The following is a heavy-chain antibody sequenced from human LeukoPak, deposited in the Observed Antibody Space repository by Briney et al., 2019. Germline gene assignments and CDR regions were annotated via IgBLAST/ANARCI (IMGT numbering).Heavy chain of an antibody. Sequence: GGSLRLSCSASGFTFSSYAMHWVRQAPGKGLVWVSRINSDGRSTSYAASVKGRFTISRDNTKNTLYLQMNSLRVEDTAVYYCARDQLYCSGGICYFEYWGRGTLVTVSS. D-gene: IGHD2-15*01. CDR2: INSDGRST. J-gene: IGHJ4*02. V-gene: IGHV3-74*01. CDR1: GFTFSSYA. CDR3: ARDQLYCSGGICYFEY.